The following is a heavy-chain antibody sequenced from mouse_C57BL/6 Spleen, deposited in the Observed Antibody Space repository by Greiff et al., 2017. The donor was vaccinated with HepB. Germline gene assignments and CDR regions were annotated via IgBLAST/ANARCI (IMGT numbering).Heavy chain of an antibody. V-gene: IGHV1-81*01. Sequence: QVQLNQSGAELARPGASVKLSCKAPGYTFTSYGISWVKQSTGQGLEWIGEIYPRSGNTYYNEKFKGKATLTADKSSSTAYMELRSLTSEDSAVYFCARWVERYGSLYYFDYWGQGTTLTVSS. CDR2: IYPRSGNT. D-gene: IGHD1-1*01. CDR1: GYTFTSYG. CDR3: ARWVERYGSLYYFDY. J-gene: IGHJ2*01.